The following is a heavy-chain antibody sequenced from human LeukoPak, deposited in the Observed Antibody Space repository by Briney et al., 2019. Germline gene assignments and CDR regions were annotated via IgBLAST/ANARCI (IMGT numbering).Heavy chain of an antibody. Sequence: ASVKVSCKASGGTSSSYAISWVRQAPGQGLEWMGGIIPIFGTANYAQKFQGRVTITADESTSTAYMELSSLRSEDTAVYYCARSHNQIWVPAATGYFDYWGQGTLVTVSS. CDR3: ARSHNQIWVPAATGYFDY. J-gene: IGHJ4*02. D-gene: IGHD2-2*01. V-gene: IGHV1-69*13. CDR1: GGTSSSYA. CDR2: IIPIFGTA.